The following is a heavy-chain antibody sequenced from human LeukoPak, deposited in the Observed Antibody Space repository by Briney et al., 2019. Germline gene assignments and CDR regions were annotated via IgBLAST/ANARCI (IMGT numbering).Heavy chain of an antibody. V-gene: IGHV3-15*01. Sequence: MPGGSLRPSCAASGFTFSNAWMSWVRQAPGMGLEWVGRIKSKTDGGTTDYAAPVKGRFTISRDDSKNTLYLQMNSLKTEDTAVYYCTTPDSGYYQKAFDIWGQGTMVTVSS. D-gene: IGHD3-22*01. J-gene: IGHJ3*02. CDR1: GFTFSNAW. CDR3: TTPDSGYYQKAFDI. CDR2: IKSKTDGGTT.